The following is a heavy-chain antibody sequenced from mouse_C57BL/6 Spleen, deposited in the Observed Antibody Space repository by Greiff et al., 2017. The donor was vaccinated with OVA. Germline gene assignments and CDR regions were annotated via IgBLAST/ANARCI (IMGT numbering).Heavy chain of an antibody. CDR2: ISSGSSTI. CDR3: ARGPYYDYVPYFDV. V-gene: IGHV5-17*01. Sequence: EVKLVESGGGLVKPGGSLKLSCAASGFTFSDYGMHWVRQAPEKGLEWVAYISSGSSTIYYADTVKGRFTISRDNAKNTLFLQMTSLRSEDTAMYYCARGPYYDYVPYFDVWGTGTTVTVSS. CDR1: GFTFSDYG. J-gene: IGHJ1*03. D-gene: IGHD2-4*01.